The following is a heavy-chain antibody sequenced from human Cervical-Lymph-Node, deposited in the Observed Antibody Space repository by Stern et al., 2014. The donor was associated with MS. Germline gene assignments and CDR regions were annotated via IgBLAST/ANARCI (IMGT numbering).Heavy chain of an antibody. V-gene: IGHV2-5*02. J-gene: IGHJ6*02. CDR2: IYWDDDD. Sequence: QITLEESGPSLVRPTQTVTLTCTVSGFSLRADGVGVGWIRQAPGKALEWLALIYWDDDDLYSQSLKNRLAIRKDTSKNQVVLTMTDMDPEDTGTYYCAHSFGSVSGTYSGLDVWGQGTTVTVS. CDR1: GFSLRADGVG. CDR3: AHSFGSVSGTYSGLDV. D-gene: IGHD1-7*01.